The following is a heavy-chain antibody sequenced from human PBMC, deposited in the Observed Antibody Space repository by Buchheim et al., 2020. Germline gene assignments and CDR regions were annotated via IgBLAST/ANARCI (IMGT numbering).Heavy chain of an antibody. CDR3: ARSRYDSSGYYLGY. D-gene: IGHD3-22*01. V-gene: IGHV1-2*02. CDR1: GYTFTDYY. J-gene: IGHJ4*02. CDR2: INPNSGAT. Sequence: QVQLVQSGAEVKKPGASVKVSCKASGYTFTDYYMHWVRQAPGQGLEWMGWINPNSGATNYAQRFQGRVTMTRDTSISTAYMELSRLRSDDTAVYYYARSRYDSSGYYLGYWGQGTL.